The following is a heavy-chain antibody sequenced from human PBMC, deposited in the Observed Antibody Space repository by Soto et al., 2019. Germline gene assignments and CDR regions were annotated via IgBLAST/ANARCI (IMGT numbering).Heavy chain of an antibody. V-gene: IGHV3-13*01. D-gene: IGHD2-15*01. Sequence: AGGSLRLSCAASGFTFSSYDMHWVRQATGKGLEWVSAIGTAGATYYPGSVKGRFTISRENAKNSLYLQMNSLRAGDTAVYYCGRVMCSGGSCYFGAAFDIWGQGTMVTVSS. J-gene: IGHJ3*02. CDR1: GFTFSSYD. CDR2: IGTAGAT. CDR3: GRVMCSGGSCYFGAAFDI.